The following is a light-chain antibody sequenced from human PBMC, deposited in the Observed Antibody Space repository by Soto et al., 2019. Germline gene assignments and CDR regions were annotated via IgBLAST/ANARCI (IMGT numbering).Light chain of an antibody. J-gene: IGKJ3*01. CDR1: QSVSSSY. V-gene: IGKV3-20*01. Sequence: EIVLTQSPGTLSLSPGERATLSCRASQSVSSSYLAWYQQKPGQAPRLLIYGASSRATGIPDRFSGSGSGTEFTLTISRLEPEEFAVYYCQQYGSSPRFGPGTKVDIK. CDR3: QQYGSSPR. CDR2: GAS.